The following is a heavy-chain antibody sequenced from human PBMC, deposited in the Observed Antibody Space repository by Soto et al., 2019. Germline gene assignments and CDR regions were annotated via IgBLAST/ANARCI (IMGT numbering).Heavy chain of an antibody. Sequence: SETLSLTCTVSGGSISSYYWSWIRQHPGKGLEWIGYIYYSASTNYSPSLKSRVTISVDTSKNQFSLNLSSVTAADTAVYYCARHLPYCGGDCYSLDYWGQGTLVTVS. CDR1: GGSISSYY. CDR3: ARHLPYCGGDCYSLDY. D-gene: IGHD2-21*02. V-gene: IGHV4-59*08. J-gene: IGHJ4*02. CDR2: IYYSAST.